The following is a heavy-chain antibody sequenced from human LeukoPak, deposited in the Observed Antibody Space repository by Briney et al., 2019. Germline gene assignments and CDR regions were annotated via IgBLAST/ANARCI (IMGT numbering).Heavy chain of an antibody. CDR1: GFTFSTYP. J-gene: IGHJ4*02. D-gene: IGHD3/OR15-3a*01. Sequence: PGASLRLSCAAPGFTFSTYPMSWVRQAPGKGLEWVSSISENGAGTYYGDSAKGRFTISRDNSRNTMYLQMHSLRVGDTAVYYCASQGTGYHSVWGQGTLVTVSS. CDR2: ISENGAGT. CDR3: ASQGTGYHSV. V-gene: IGHV3-23*01.